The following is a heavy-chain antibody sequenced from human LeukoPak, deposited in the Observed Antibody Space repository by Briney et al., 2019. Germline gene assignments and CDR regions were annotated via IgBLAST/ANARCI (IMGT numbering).Heavy chain of an antibody. V-gene: IGHV3-48*02. D-gene: IGHD2-21*02. CDR2: ISSSSDTI. CDR3: AMAHCGGDCHSPDY. CDR1: GFTFSSYS. J-gene: IGHJ4*02. Sequence: GGSLRLSCVVSGFTFSSYSMNWVRQAPGKGLEWVSYISSSSDTIYYADSVKGRFTTSRDNAKNSLYLQMNSLRDEDTAVYYCAMAHCGGDCHSPDYWGQGTLVTVSS.